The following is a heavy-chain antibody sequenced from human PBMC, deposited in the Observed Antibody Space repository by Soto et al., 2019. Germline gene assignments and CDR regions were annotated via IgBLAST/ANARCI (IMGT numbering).Heavy chain of an antibody. Sequence: PGRSLRLSCAASEFFPSTFWMHWVRLAPGMGLVWVSRINGDETITEYADFVKGRFTVSRDNAKNTVDLQMNSLRAEDTALYYCARGYYFWGGYDRPHGMSLRGQGTAVTVSS. CDR2: INGDETIT. CDR1: EFFPSTFW. D-gene: IGHD3-3*01. J-gene: IGHJ6*02. V-gene: IGHV3-74*01. CDR3: ARGYYFWGGYDRPHGMSL.